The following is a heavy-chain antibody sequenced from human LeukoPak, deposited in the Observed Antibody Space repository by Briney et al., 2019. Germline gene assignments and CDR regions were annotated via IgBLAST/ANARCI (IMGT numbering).Heavy chain of an antibody. CDR3: ARGRYSYAPGYYYMDV. Sequence: SETLSVTCTVSGGSISSYYWSWIRQPPGKGLEWIGYIYYSGSTNYNPSLKSRVTISVDTSKNQFSLKLSSVTAADTAVYYCARGRYSYAPGYYYMDVWGKGTTVTISS. CDR2: IYYSGST. D-gene: IGHD5-18*01. CDR1: GGSISSYY. V-gene: IGHV4-59*01. J-gene: IGHJ6*03.